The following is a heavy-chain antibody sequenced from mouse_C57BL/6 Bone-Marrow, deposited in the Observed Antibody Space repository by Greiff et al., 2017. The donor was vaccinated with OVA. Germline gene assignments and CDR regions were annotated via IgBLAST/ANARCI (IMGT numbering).Heavy chain of an antibody. D-gene: IGHD1-1*01. CDR2: INPCNGGT. Sequence: VQLKESGPVLVKPGASVKMSCKASGYTFTDYYMNWVKQSHGKSLEWIGVINPCNGGTSYNQKFKGKATLTVDKSSSTAYMELNSLTSEDSAVYYCARRDYYGSSYYAMDYWGQGTSVTVSS. V-gene: IGHV1-19*01. J-gene: IGHJ4*01. CDR1: GYTFTDYY. CDR3: ARRDYYGSSYYAMDY.